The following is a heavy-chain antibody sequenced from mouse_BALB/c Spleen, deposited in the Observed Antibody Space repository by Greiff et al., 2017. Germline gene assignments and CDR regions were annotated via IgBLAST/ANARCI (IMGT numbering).Heavy chain of an antibody. Sequence: EVMLVESGGGLVQPGGSRKLSCAASGFTFSSFGMHWVRQAPEKGLEWVAYISSGSSTIYYADTVKGRFTISRDNPKNTLFLQMTSLRSEVTAMYYCARGGNYYGSWFAYWGQGTLVTVSA. D-gene: IGHD1-2*01. CDR2: ISSGSSTI. CDR1: GFTFSSFG. J-gene: IGHJ3*01. CDR3: ARGGNYYGSWFAY. V-gene: IGHV5-17*02.